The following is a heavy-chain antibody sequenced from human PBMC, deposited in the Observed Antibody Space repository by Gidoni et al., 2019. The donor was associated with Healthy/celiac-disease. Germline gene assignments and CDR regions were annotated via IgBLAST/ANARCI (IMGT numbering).Heavy chain of an antibody. Sequence: QLQLQESGPGLVKPSETLSLTCTVSGGSISSSRYYWGWIRQPPGKGLEWIGSIYYSGSTYYNPSLKSRVTISVDTSKNQFSLKLSSVTAADTAVYYCARHLRGSGYYRTPSDYGMDVWGQGTTVTVSS. D-gene: IGHD3-3*01. V-gene: IGHV4-39*01. CDR1: GGSISSSRYY. CDR3: ARHLRGSGYYRTPSDYGMDV. J-gene: IGHJ6*02. CDR2: IYYSGST.